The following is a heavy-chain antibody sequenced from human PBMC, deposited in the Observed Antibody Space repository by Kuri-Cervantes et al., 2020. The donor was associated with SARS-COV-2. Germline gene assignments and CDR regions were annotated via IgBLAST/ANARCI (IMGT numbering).Heavy chain of an antibody. CDR1: GYTFTGYY. CDR3: ARKDSGSYPNNYYGMDV. J-gene: IGHJ6*02. Sequence: ASVNVSRKASGYTFTGYYMHWVRQAPGQGLEWMGWINPNSGGTNYAQKFQGWVTMTRDTSTSTAYMELRSLRSDDTAVYYCARKDSGSYPNNYYGMDVWGQGTTVTVSS. CDR2: INPNSGGT. D-gene: IGHD1-26*01. V-gene: IGHV1-2*04.